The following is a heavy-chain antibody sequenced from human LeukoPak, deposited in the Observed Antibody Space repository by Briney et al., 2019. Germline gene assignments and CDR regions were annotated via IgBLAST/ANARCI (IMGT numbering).Heavy chain of an antibody. D-gene: IGHD6-19*01. CDR3: ARDKPIAVAYFDY. CDR1: GYTFTGYG. V-gene: IGHV1-18*01. Sequence: GASVKVSCKASGYTFTGYGISWVRQAPGQGLEWMGWISAYNGNTNYAQKLQGRVTMTTDTSTSTAYTELRSLRSDDTAVYYCARDKPIAVAYFDYWGQGTLVTVSS. CDR2: ISAYNGNT. J-gene: IGHJ4*02.